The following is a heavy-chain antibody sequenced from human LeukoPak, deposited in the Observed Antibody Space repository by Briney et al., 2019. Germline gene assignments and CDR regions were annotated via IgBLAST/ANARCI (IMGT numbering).Heavy chain of an antibody. CDR3: ATEKIGWLDP. Sequence: GASVKVSCKTSGQTFSIYVITWVRQAPGQGLEWMGWISTYNGDTDYAQQFRGRISMSADTSTNTAYMELRILRPDDTAIYYCATEKIGWLDPWGQGTLVTVSS. V-gene: IGHV1-18*01. J-gene: IGHJ5*02. D-gene: IGHD5-12*01. CDR2: ISTYNGDT. CDR1: GQTFSIYV.